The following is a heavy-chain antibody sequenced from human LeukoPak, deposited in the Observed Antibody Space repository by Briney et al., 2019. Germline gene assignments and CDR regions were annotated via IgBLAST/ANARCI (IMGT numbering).Heavy chain of an antibody. D-gene: IGHD2-21*02. Sequence: SETLSLTCTVSGGSISSGSYYWGWIRQPPGKGLEWIGSIYYSGSTYYNSSLKSRVTISVDTSKNQLSLKLSSVTAADTAVYYCARGVSGDLDYWGQGTLVTVSS. CDR2: IYYSGST. J-gene: IGHJ4*02. CDR3: ARGVSGDLDY. CDR1: GGSISSGSYY. V-gene: IGHV4-39*07.